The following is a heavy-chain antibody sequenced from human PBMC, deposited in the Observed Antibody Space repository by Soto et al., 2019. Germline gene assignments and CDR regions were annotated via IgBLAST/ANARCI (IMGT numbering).Heavy chain of an antibody. CDR3: AKELAPMTTVTTRLDAFDL. V-gene: IGHV3-23*01. Sequence: EVQLLESGGGLVQPGGSLRLSCAASGFTFSSYAMSWVRQAPGKGLEWVSAISGSGGSTYYADSVKGRFTISRDNSKTTLYLQMNSLRAEDTAVYYCAKELAPMTTVTTRLDAFDLGGQGTMVTVSS. J-gene: IGHJ3*01. CDR2: ISGSGGST. D-gene: IGHD4-17*01. CDR1: GFTFSSYA.